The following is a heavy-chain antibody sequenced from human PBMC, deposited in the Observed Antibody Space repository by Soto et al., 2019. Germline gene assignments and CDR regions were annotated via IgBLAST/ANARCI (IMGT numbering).Heavy chain of an antibody. Sequence: QVQLVESGGGVVQPGRSLRLSCAASGFTFSNYAMHWVRQAPGKGLEWVALTSYDGNNEYYTDSVKGRFTISRDNSKNTLCLQMNSPRPEDTAVYYCAKDKGVFNWATSYFDYWGQGALVTVSS. CDR2: TSYDGNNE. J-gene: IGHJ4*02. CDR1: GFTFSNYA. D-gene: IGHD1-1*01. CDR3: AKDKGVFNWATSYFDY. V-gene: IGHV3-30*18.